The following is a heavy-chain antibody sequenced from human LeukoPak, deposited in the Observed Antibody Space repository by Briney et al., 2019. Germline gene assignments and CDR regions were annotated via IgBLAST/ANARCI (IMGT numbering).Heavy chain of an antibody. J-gene: IGHJ4*02. CDR1: GGSISSGSYY. Sequence: SQTLSLTCTVSGGSISSGSYYWSWIRQPAGKGLEWIGRIYTSGSTNYNPSLKSRVTMSVDTSKNQFSLKLSSVTAADTAVYYCARIRPTSAATFDYWGQGTLVTVSS. D-gene: IGHD4-11*01. CDR2: IYTSGST. CDR3: ARIRPTSAATFDY. V-gene: IGHV4-61*02.